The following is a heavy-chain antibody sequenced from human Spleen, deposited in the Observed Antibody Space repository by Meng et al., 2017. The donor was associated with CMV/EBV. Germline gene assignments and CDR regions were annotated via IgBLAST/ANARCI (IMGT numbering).Heavy chain of an antibody. CDR1: GFTLSSYT. D-gene: IGHD1-26*01. CDR3: GRDDFIVGANTRGYYYYYYGVDV. J-gene: IGHJ6*02. Sequence: GESLKISCEASGFTLSSYTIHWVRQAPGKGLEWVANIKQDGREKYYVDSVKGRFTISRDNAKNSLYLQMNSLRAEDTAVFYCGRDDFIVGANTRGYYYYYYGVDVWGRGTTVTVSS. CDR2: IKQDGREK. V-gene: IGHV3-7*01.